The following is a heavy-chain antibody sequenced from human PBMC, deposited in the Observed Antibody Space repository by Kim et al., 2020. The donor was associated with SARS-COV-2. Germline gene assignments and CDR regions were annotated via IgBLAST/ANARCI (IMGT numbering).Heavy chain of an antibody. D-gene: IGHD1-26*01. Sequence: GGSLRLSCAASGFTFSSYWMSWVRQAPGKELEWVANIKQDGSEKYYVDSVKGRFTISRDNAKNSLYLQMNSLRAEDTAVYYCARDFGSAGSYYPFDYWGQGTLVTVSS. CDR1: GFTFSSYW. CDR3: ARDFGSAGSYYPFDY. J-gene: IGHJ4*02. CDR2: IKQDGSEK. V-gene: IGHV3-7*03.